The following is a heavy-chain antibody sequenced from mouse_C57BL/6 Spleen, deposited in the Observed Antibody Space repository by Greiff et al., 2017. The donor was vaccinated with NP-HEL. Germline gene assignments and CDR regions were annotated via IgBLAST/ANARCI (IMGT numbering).Heavy chain of an antibody. D-gene: IGHD2-4*01. CDR1: GYTFTSYW. CDR3: ARGDDYVAD. J-gene: IGHJ3*01. V-gene: IGHV1-69*01. CDR2: IDPSDSYT. Sequence: VQLQQPGAELVMPGASVKLSCKASGYTFTSYWMHWVKQRPGQGLEWIGEIDPSDSYTNYNQKFKGKSTLTVDKSSSTAYMQLSSLTSDDSAVYYCARGDDYVADWGQGTPVTVAA.